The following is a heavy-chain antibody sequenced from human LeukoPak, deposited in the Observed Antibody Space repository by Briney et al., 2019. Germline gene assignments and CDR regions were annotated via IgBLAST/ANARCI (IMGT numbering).Heavy chain of an antibody. J-gene: IGHJ4*02. Sequence: GGSLRLSCTASGFTYSDAWMNWVRQAPGKGLEWVGRIKSETDGGTTDFPAHVKGRFSMTREGSKNTLYLQMNALRIDDTAVYFCTAAPRFTDFADSWGQGTLVTVST. CDR3: TAAPRFTDFADS. CDR2: IKSETDGGTT. CDR1: GFTYSDAW. D-gene: IGHD2-15*01. V-gene: IGHV3-15*01.